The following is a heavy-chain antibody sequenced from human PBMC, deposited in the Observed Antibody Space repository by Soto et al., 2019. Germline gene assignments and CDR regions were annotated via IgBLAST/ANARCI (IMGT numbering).Heavy chain of an antibody. CDR2: IYYSGST. D-gene: IGHD3-16*01. J-gene: IGHJ6*02. CDR3: ARGGGTSYYYYGMDV. Sequence: QVQLQVSGPGLVKPSETLSLTCTVSGSSISSYYWSWIRQPPGKGLEWIGYIYYSGSTNYNPSLKSRVTISVDTSKNQFSLKLSSVTAADTAVYYCARGGGTSYYYYGMDVWGQGTTVTVSS. CDR1: GSSISSYY. V-gene: IGHV4-59*01.